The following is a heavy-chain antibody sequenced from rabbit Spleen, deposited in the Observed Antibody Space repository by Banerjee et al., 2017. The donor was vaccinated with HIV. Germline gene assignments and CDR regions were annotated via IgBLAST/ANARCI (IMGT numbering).Heavy chain of an antibody. J-gene: IGHJ4*01. CDR1: RFSFNSGYD. V-gene: IGHV1S40*01. Sequence: QSLEESGGGLVKPGASLTLTCKASRFSFNSGYDMCWVRQAPGKGLEWIACIYAGSSGSTYSAIWAKGRFTISKTSSTTVTLQMTSLTVADTATYFCARDAGSGHYIDAYFDLWGPGTLVTVS. CDR2: IYAGSSGST. D-gene: IGHD8-1*01. CDR3: ARDAGSGHYIDAYFDL.